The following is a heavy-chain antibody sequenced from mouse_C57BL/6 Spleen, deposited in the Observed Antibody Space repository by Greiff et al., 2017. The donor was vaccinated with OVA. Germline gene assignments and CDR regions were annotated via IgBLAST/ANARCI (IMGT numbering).Heavy chain of an antibody. J-gene: IGHJ4*01. Sequence: EVQVVESGGGLVKPGGSLKLSCAASGFTFSDYGMHWVRQAPEKGLEWVAYISSGSSTIYYADTGKGRFTISRDNAKNTLFLQMTSLRSEDTAMYYCASPGAMDYWGQGTSVTVSS. CDR1: GFTFSDYG. CDR2: ISSGSSTI. V-gene: IGHV5-17*01. CDR3: ASPGAMDY.